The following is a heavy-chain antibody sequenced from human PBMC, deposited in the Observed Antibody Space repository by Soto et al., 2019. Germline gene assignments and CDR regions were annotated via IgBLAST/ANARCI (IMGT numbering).Heavy chain of an antibody. D-gene: IGHD1-26*01. Sequence: EVQLVESGGGLVKPGGSLRLSCVVSGFTFSTYSMNWVRQAPGKGLEWVSSISSTSSYIYYADLLKGRFTITRDNAKNSLFLQMNSLRADDTAVYYCARDPGVGTTTDFDYWGQGNLVTVSS. CDR2: ISSTSSYI. V-gene: IGHV3-21*01. CDR1: GFTFSTYS. CDR3: ARDPGVGTTTDFDY. J-gene: IGHJ4*02.